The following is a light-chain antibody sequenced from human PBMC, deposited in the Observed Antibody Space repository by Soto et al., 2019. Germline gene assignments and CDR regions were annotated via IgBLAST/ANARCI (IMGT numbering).Light chain of an antibody. CDR3: KQSFRSPQKHT. J-gene: IGKJ2*01. CDR1: QNINKY. V-gene: IGKV1-39*01. CDR2: AAS. Sequence: DIEMTQSPSSLVASVGDRVTITCRASQNINKYLNWYQQKPGKAPKLLIYAASTLQTGVPSRFSGSGYSTEFTLSISSLQPVVSAVYFWKQSFRSPQKHTFGQGTNLQ.